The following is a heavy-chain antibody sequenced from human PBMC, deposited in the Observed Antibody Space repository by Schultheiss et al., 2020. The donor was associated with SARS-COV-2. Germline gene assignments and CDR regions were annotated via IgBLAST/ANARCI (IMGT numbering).Heavy chain of an antibody. D-gene: IGHD5-24*01. CDR1: GGSFSGYY. J-gene: IGHJ4*02. CDR3: ARCRSNYSRAVVG. CDR2: INHSGST. V-gene: IGHV4-34*01. Sequence: SETLSLTCAVYGGSFSGYYWSRIRQPPGKGLEWIGEINHSGSTNYNPSLKSSVNISVDTSKYQSSLKLSSVTAADTAVYYCARCRSNYSRAVVGWGQGTLVTVSS.